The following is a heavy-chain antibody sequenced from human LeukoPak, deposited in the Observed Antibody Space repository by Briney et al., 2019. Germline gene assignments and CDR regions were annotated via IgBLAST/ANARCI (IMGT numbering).Heavy chain of an antibody. CDR3: ARQSVVTAPSYYFDY. D-gene: IGHD2-21*02. CDR2: IIPIFGTA. Sequence: ASVKVSCKASGGTFSSYAISWVRQAPGQGLEWMGGIIPIFGTANYAQKFQGRVTITADKSTSTAYMELSSLRSEDTAVYYCARQSVVTAPSYYFDYWGQGTLVTVSS. V-gene: IGHV1-69*06. J-gene: IGHJ4*02. CDR1: GGTFSSYA.